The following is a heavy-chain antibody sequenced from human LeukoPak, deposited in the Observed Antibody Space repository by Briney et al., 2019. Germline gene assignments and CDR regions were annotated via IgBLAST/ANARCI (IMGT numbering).Heavy chain of an antibody. CDR1: GFTFGDYA. V-gene: IGHV3-49*04. CDR3: TRDQTPYY. J-gene: IGHJ4*02. CDR2: IASETYGGTA. Sequence: GRSLRLSRTASGFTFGDYAMTWVRQAPAKGLEWVGFIASETYGGTAEYAASVKGRFTISRDDSKSIAYLQMNSLKTEDTAVYYCTRDQTPYYWGQGTLVTVSS.